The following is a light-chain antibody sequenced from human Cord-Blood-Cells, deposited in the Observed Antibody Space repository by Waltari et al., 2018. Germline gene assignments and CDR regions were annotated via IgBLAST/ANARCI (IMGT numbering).Light chain of an antibody. CDR2: EVS. Sequence: QSALTQPASVSGSPGQSITLSCPGPPRDVGRYNYAPWYQQPPGKAPKLMIYEVSNLPSGVSNRFSGSKSGNTASLTISGLQAEDEADYYCSSYTSSSTLYVFGTGTKVTVL. CDR3: SSYTSSSTLYV. V-gene: IGLV2-14*01. J-gene: IGLJ1*01. CDR1: PRDVGRYNY.